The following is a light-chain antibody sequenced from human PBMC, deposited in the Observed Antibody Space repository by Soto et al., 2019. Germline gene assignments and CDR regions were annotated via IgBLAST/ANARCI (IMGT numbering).Light chain of an antibody. V-gene: IGKV1-5*03. CDR2: KAS. CDR1: QTISSW. J-gene: IGKJ1*01. Sequence: DMQMTQSPSTLSGSVGDRVTITCRASQTISSWLAWYQQKPGKAPKLLIYKASTLKSGVPSRFSGSASGTEFTLTISSLQPDDSATYYCQHYNSYSEAFGQGTKV. CDR3: QHYNSYSEA.